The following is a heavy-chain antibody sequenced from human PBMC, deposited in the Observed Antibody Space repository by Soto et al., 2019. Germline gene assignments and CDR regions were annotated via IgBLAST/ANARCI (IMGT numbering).Heavy chain of an antibody. J-gene: IGHJ6*02. V-gene: IGHV4-59*01. CDR1: GDSISNFY. CDR3: ARGEDAFFYYGLDV. Sequence: PSETLSLTCSVSGDSISNFYWNWIRRPPGKGLEWIAYIYDTGISGYTPSTSYNPSLKSRVTMSVDTSKSQFSLELTSVTAADTAVYYCARGEDAFFYYGLDVWGQGITVTVS. CDR2: IYDTGISGYTPST.